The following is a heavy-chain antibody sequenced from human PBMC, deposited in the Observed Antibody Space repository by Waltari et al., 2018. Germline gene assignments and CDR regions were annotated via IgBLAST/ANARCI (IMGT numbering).Heavy chain of an antibody. CDR3: ARGSIAARVCDY. CDR1: GGSFSGYY. D-gene: IGHD6-6*01. V-gene: IGHV4-34*01. J-gene: IGHJ4*02. CDR2: IKHSGST. Sequence: QVQLQQWGAGLLKPSETLSLTCAVYGGSFSGYYWSWIRQPPGKGLGWIGEIKHSGSTNDNPSLKSRVNISVDTSKNQFSLKRSSATAADTAVYYCARGSIAARVCDYWGQGTLVTVSS.